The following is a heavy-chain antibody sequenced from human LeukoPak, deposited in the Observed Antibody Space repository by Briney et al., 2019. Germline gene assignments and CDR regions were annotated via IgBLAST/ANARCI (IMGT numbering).Heavy chain of an antibody. CDR2: IYYSGST. Sequence: SETLSLTCTVSGGSISSYYWSRIRQPPGKGLEWIGYIYYSGSTNYNPSLKSRVTISVDTSKNQFSLKLTSVTAADTAVYYCARVVTNWFDPWGQGTLVTVSS. CDR3: ARVVTNWFDP. J-gene: IGHJ5*02. D-gene: IGHD2-21*02. CDR1: GGSISSYY. V-gene: IGHV4-59*08.